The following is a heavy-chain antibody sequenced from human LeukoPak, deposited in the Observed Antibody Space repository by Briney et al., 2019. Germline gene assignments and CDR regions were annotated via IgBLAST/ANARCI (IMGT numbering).Heavy chain of an antibody. V-gene: IGHV4-39*01. CDR3: ARTRYYYNSRSYGAPYYFDY. Sequence: SETLSLTCAVSGGSISTSNSYWGWIRRPPGKGLEWVGSIYYSGNTYYNPSLKSRVTISVDTSKNQFSLKLSSVTAADTAVYYCARTRYYYNSRSYGAPYYFDYWGQGTLVTVSS. CDR1: GGSISTSNSY. CDR2: IYYSGNT. D-gene: IGHD3-10*01. J-gene: IGHJ4*02.